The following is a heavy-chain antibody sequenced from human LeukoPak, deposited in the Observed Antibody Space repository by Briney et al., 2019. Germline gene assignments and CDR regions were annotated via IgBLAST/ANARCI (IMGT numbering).Heavy chain of an antibody. V-gene: IGHV4-34*01. CDR1: GGSFSGYY. CDR2: INHSGST. Sequence: SETLSLTCAVYGGSFSGYYWSWIRQPPGKGLEWIGEINHSGSTNYNPSLKSRGTISVDTSKNQFSLKLSSVTAADTAVYYCATTYGDYPYNWFDPWGQGTLVTVSS. D-gene: IGHD4-17*01. CDR3: ATTYGDYPYNWFDP. J-gene: IGHJ5*02.